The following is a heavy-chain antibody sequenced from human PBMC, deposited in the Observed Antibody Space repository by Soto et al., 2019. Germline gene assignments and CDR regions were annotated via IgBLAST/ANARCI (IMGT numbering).Heavy chain of an antibody. CDR2: MNPNSGNT. J-gene: IGHJ5*02. CDR1: GYTFTSYD. Sequence: GASVKVSCKASGYTFTSYDINWVRQATGQGLEWMGWMNPNSGNTGYAQKFQGRVTMTRNTSISTAYMELSSLRSKDTAVYYCAREYATVTTFDPWGQGTLVTVSS. CDR3: AREYATVTTFDP. D-gene: IGHD4-17*01. V-gene: IGHV1-8*01.